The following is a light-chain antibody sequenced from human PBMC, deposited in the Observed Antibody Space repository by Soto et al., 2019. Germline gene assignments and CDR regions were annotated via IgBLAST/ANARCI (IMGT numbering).Light chain of an antibody. J-gene: IGKJ1*01. CDR1: QSISSY. CDR2: AAP. V-gene: IGKV1-39*01. CDR3: QQSYSTPRT. Sequence: DIQMTQSPSSLSASVGDRVTITCRASQSISSYLNWYQQKPGKAPQLLIYAAPRLQSGVPSRFSGSGSGTDFTLTISSLQPEDFATDYCQQSYSTPRTFGQGTKVEIK.